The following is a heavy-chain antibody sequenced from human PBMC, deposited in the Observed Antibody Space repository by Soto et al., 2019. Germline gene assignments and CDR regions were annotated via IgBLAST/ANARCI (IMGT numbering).Heavy chain of an antibody. CDR2: MNPNNGKP. J-gene: IGHJ3*02. CDR1: GDTLTNYD. Sequence: QVQLVQSGAQVKQPGASVKGSCKSAGDTLTNYDVHWVRQATGQGLEWMGWMNPNNGKPGYAQQFQGRVTMTSHATISPAYMEVTRMSSEDTALYYCTGGNRGWRCTGFGDGFRIWGQGTKVTVSS. V-gene: IGHV1-8*02. D-gene: IGHD6-19*01. CDR3: TGGNRGWRCTGFGDGFRI.